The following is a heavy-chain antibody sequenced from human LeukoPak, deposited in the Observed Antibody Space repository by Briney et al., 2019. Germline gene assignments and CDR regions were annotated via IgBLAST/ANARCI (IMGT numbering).Heavy chain of an antibody. CDR2: ISSSSSYI. CDR3: ARGTQLELLSGFDY. CDR1: GFTFSSYS. Sequence: PGGSLRLSCAASGFTFSSYSMNWVRQAPGKGLEWVSSISSSSSYIYYADSVKGRFTISRDNAKNSLYLQMHRLRAEDTAVYYCARGTQLELLSGFDYWGQGTLVTGSS. V-gene: IGHV3-21*01. D-gene: IGHD1-26*01. J-gene: IGHJ4*02.